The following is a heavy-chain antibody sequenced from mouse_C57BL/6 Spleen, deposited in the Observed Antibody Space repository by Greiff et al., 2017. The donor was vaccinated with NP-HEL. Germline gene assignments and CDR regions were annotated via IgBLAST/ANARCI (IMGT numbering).Heavy chain of an antibody. CDR2: IDPENGDT. CDR3: TTRVTTVVAQDYFDY. Sequence: EVQLQQSGAELVRPGASVKLSCTASGFNIKDDYMHWVKQRPEQGLEWIGWIDPENGDTEYASKFQGKATITADTSSNTAYLQLSSLTSEDTAVYYCTTRVTTVVAQDYFDYWGQGTTLTVSS. J-gene: IGHJ2*01. V-gene: IGHV14-4*01. CDR1: GFNIKDDY. D-gene: IGHD1-1*01.